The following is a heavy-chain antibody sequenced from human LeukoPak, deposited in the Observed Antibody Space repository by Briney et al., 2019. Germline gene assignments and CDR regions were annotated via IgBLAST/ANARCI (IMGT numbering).Heavy chain of an antibody. CDR1: GGSIKSGGYS. Sequence: SETLSLTCTVSGGSIKSGGYSWSWVRQRPGKGLEWLGYIYYSGSTNYNPSLKSRVTISVDTSKNQFSLKLSSVTAADTAVYYCARATTVTRGVYYYYMDVWGKGTTVTVSS. J-gene: IGHJ6*03. CDR3: ARATTVTRGVYYYYMDV. CDR2: IYYSGST. V-gene: IGHV4-31*03. D-gene: IGHD4-17*01.